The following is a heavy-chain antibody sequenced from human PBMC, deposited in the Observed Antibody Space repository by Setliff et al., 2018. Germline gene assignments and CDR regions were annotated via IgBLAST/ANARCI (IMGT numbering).Heavy chain of an antibody. V-gene: IGHV1-2*04. Sequence: ASVKVSCKASGYIFTGYYMHWVRQAPGQGLEWMGWINPNSGGTNYAQKFQGWVTMTRDTSISTAYMELSRLRSDDTAVYYCARSLAARIYYFDYWGQGTLVTVSS. CDR2: INPNSGGT. CDR3: ARSLAARIYYFDY. CDR1: GYIFTGYY. J-gene: IGHJ4*01. D-gene: IGHD6-6*01.